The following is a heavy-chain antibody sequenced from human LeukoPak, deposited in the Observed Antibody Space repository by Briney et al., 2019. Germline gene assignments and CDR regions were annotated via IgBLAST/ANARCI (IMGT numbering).Heavy chain of an antibody. V-gene: IGHV4-59*08. CDR3: ARREGSHYSVDI. CDR2: IYYSGVT. Sequence: SETLSLTCTVSGDSLSSYYWSWIRLSPGKGLEWIGSIYYSGVTNFNPSLKRRLAMSVDTSRNLFSLKLSSLTAADTAVYYCARREGSHYSVDIWGQGTTVTVSS. CDR1: GDSLSSYY. J-gene: IGHJ6*02. D-gene: IGHD2-21*01.